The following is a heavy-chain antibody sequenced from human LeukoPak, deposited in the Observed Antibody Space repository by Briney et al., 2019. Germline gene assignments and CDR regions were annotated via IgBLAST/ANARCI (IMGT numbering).Heavy chain of an antibody. CDR3: ARVHYETASPAGGL. D-gene: IGHD3-22*01. CDR1: GGSFSGYY. J-gene: IGHJ4*02. V-gene: IGHV4-34*01. Sequence: SETLSLTCALYGGSFSGYYWSWIRQTAGKGLEWIGEINHSGSTNHNPSLKSRVTISIDTSKNQFSLKLSSVTAADTAVYYCARVHYETASPAGGLWGQGTPVTVSS. CDR2: INHSGST.